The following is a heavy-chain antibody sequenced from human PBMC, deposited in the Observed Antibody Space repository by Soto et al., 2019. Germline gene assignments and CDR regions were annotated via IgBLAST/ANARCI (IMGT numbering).Heavy chain of an antibody. CDR1: GGSISSGDYY. J-gene: IGHJ3*02. D-gene: IGHD3-10*01. CDR2: IYYTGST. Sequence: PSETLSLTCTVSGGSISSGDYYWSWIRQPPGKGLEWIGYIYYTGSTNYNPSLKSRVTISVDTSKNQFSLNLSSVTAADTAVYYCAKGGSGSYSNAFDIWGQGTMVTVS. CDR3: AKGGSGSYSNAFDI. V-gene: IGHV4-61*08.